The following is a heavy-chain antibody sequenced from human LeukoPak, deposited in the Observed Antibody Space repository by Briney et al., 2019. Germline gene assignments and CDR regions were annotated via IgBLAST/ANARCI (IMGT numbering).Heavy chain of an antibody. V-gene: IGHV3-15*01. J-gene: IGHJ4*02. D-gene: IGHD3-10*01. Sequence: PGGSLRLSCAASGFTFSNAWMSWVRQAPGKGLEWVGRKSKSDGGTTDYAAPVQGRFTMSTDDSKNTLYLQMNSLKTEDTAVYYCTSWYGSGSYSPRYFFEYWGQGSLVTVSS. CDR1: GFTFSNAW. CDR3: TSWYGSGSYSPRYFFEY. CDR2: KSKSDGGTT.